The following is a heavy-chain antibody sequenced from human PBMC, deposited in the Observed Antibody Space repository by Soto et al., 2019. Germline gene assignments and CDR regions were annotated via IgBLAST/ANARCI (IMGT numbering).Heavy chain of an antibody. J-gene: IGHJ4*02. V-gene: IGHV3-11*06. Sequence: PGGSLRLSCAASGFTFSDYYMSWIRQVPGKGLEWVAYISGTSDSIPYADSVKGRFTISRDNAKNSLYLQMNSLRAEDTAVYHCARVAVLAAAGTTDYWGQGTLVTVSS. CDR1: GFTFSDYY. CDR3: ARVAVLAAAGTTDY. CDR2: ISGTSDSI. D-gene: IGHD6-13*01.